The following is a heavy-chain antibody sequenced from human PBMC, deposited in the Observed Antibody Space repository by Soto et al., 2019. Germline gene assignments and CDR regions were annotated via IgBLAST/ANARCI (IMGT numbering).Heavy chain of an antibody. D-gene: IGHD3-16*02. CDR1: GGSISSGDYY. Sequence: SETLSLTCTVSGGSISSGDYYWSWIRQPPGKGLEWIGYIYYSGSTYYNPSLKSRVTISVDTSKNQFSLKLSSVTAADTAVYYCARENSPYDYVWGSYRPIQDWGQGTLVTVSS. V-gene: IGHV4-30-4*01. CDR3: ARENSPYDYVWGSYRPIQD. CDR2: IYYSGST. J-gene: IGHJ4*02.